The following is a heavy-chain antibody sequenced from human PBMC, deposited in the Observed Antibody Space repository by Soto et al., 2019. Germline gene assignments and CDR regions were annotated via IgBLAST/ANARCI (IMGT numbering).Heavy chain of an antibody. Sequence: QVQLQQWGAGLLKPSETLSLTCAVYGGSFSGYYWSWIRQPPGKGLEWIGEINHSGSTNYNPSLKSRVTISVDTSKNQLSLRLSSVTAADTAVYYCAKGPQDGYYDSGSYSSGGYWGQGTLVTVSS. CDR1: GGSFSGYY. V-gene: IGHV4-34*01. CDR3: AKGPQDGYYDSGSYSSGGY. J-gene: IGHJ4*02. D-gene: IGHD3-10*01. CDR2: INHSGST.